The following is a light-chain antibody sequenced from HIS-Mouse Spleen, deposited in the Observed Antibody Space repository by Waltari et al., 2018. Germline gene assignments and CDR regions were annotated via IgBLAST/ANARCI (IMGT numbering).Light chain of an antibody. J-gene: IGLJ1*01. Sequence: QSALTQPASVSGSPGQSITISCTGTSRDVGRYNLFSCYQQHPGKAPKLMIYEGSKRPSGVSNRFSGSKSGNTASLTISGLQAEDEADYYCCSYAGSSTYVFGTGTKVTVL. CDR2: EGS. V-gene: IGLV2-23*01. CDR1: SRDVGRYNL. CDR3: CSYAGSSTYV.